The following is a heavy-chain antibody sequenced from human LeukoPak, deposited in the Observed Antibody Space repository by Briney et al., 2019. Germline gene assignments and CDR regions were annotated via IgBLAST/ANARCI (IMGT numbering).Heavy chain of an antibody. D-gene: IGHD5-18*01. J-gene: IGHJ3*02. V-gene: IGHV1-69*05. CDR1: GGTFSSYA. Sequence: ASVKASCKASGGTFSSYAISWVRQAPGQGLEWMGRIIPIFGTANYAQKFQGRVTITTDESTSTAYMELSSLRSEDTAVYYCARAGYSYAQDAFDIWGQGTMVTVSS. CDR2: IIPIFGTA. CDR3: ARAGYSYAQDAFDI.